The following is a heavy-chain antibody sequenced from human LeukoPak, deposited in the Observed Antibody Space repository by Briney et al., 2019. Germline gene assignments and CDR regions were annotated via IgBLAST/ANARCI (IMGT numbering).Heavy chain of an antibody. Sequence: GGALRLSCAASGFTFDDYGMSWVRQAPGKGLEWVSGINWNGGSTGYADSVKGRFTISRDNAKNSLYLQMNSLRAEDTAVYYCAKDHIAAAGNLYYFDYWGQGTLVTVSS. D-gene: IGHD6-13*01. CDR3: AKDHIAAAGNLYYFDY. CDR1: GFTFDDYG. CDR2: INWNGGST. V-gene: IGHV3-20*04. J-gene: IGHJ4*02.